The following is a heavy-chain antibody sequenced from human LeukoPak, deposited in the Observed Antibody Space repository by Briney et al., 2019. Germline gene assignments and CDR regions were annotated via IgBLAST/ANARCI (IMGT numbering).Heavy chain of an antibody. CDR2: IYYGGST. J-gene: IGHJ4*02. V-gene: IGHV4-59*08. D-gene: IGHD1-26*01. Sequence: SETLSLTCSVSGGSISSYYWSWIRQPPGKELEWIGYIYYGGSTNYNPSLKSRVTISVDTSKNQFSLNLSSMTAADTAVYYCARHYRGSYYLDYWGQGTLVTVSS. CDR3: ARHYRGSYYLDY. CDR1: GGSISSYY.